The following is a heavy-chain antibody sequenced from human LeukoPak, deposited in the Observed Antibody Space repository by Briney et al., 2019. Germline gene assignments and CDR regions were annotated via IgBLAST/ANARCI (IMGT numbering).Heavy chain of an antibody. D-gene: IGHD3-16*01. J-gene: IGHJ3*02. Sequence: GRSLRLSCAASGFTFSSFGMHWVRQAPGKGLEWVAVIWYDGSNKYYADSVKGRFTISRDNSKNILDLQMNSLRAEDTAVYYCARGGNAFDIWGQGTMVTVS. V-gene: IGHV3-33*01. CDR3: ARGGNAFDI. CDR1: GFTFSSFG. CDR2: IWYDGSNK.